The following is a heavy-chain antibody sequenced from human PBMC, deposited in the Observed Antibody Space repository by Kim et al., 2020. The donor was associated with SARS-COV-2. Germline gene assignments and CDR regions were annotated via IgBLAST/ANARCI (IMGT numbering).Heavy chain of an antibody. J-gene: IGHJ3*01. D-gene: IGHD2-15*01. CDR3: TIAGVCLTHAF. Sequence: GGSLRLSCAASGFTFSDSAIHWVRQAPGKGLEWVGRITSKPNNYAKTYAASVQVSITISRYDSTNTPYLHMVSLMTEDTALYSRTIAGVCLTHAF. V-gene: IGHV3-73*01. CDR2: ITSKPNNYAK. CDR1: GFTFSDSA.